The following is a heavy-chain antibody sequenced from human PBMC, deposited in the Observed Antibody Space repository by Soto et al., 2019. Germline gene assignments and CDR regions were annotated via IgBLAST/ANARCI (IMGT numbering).Heavy chain of an antibody. V-gene: IGHV4-34*01. J-gene: IGHJ4*02. CDR1: GVSFSGYY. Sequence: SETLSLTCAVYGVSFSGYYWIWIRQPPGKGLEWIGEIKYSGSTNYNPSLKSRVTISVDTSKNQFSLKLSSVTAADTAVYYCAGESYYYDSSGYPIDYWGQGTLVTVSS. CDR3: AGESYYYDSSGYPIDY. CDR2: IKYSGST. D-gene: IGHD3-22*01.